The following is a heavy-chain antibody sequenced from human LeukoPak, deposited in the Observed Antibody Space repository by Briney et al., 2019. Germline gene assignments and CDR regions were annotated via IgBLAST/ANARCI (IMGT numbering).Heavy chain of an antibody. J-gene: IGHJ4*02. CDR1: XG. Sequence: XGISWVRQAPXQGXEWMGWISAYNGNTNYAQKLQGRVTMTTDTSTSTAYMELRSLRSDDTAVYYCARDGSYYDILTGYSRPNFDYWGQGTLVTVSS. V-gene: IGHV1-18*01. CDR2: ISAYNGNT. D-gene: IGHD3-9*01. CDR3: ARDGSYYDILTGYSRPNFDY.